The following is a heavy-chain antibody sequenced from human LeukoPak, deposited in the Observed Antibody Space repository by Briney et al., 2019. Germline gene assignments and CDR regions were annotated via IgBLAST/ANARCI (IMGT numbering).Heavy chain of an antibody. CDR1: GFSFSDYY. J-gene: IGHJ4*02. V-gene: IGHV3-11*01. CDR3: ARAKKSGWYERPFDY. CDR2: ISTSGSTI. Sequence: PGGSLRLSCAASGFSFSDYYMSWIRQAPGKGLEWISYISTSGSTIYHADSVKGRFTISSDNAKNSLYLQMNSLRAEDTAVYYCARAKKSGWYERPFDYWGQGTLVTVSS. D-gene: IGHD6-19*01.